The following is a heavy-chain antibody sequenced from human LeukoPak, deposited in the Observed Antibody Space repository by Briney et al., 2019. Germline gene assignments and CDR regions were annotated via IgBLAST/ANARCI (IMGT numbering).Heavy chain of an antibody. J-gene: IGHJ4*02. CDR1: GFIFSSYS. CDR2: IKQDGSEK. D-gene: IGHD3-22*01. Sequence: PGGSLRLSCAASGFIFSSYSMSWVRQAPGKGLEWVANIKQDGSEKYYVDSVKGRFTTSRDNAKNSLYLQMNSLRAEDTAVYYCARVDYYDSSGIRGNYFDYWGQGTLVTVSS. V-gene: IGHV3-7*04. CDR3: ARVDYYDSSGIRGNYFDY.